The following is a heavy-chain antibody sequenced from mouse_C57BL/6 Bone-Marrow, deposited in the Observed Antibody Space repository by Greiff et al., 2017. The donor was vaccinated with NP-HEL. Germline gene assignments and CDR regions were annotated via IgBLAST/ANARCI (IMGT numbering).Heavy chain of an antibody. J-gene: IGHJ4*01. CDR1: YTFSRRVH. Sequence: VQLQQSGPELARPWASVKISCQAFYTFSRRVHFAIRATNYWMQWVKQRPGQGLEWIGAIYPGNGDTSYNQKFKGKATLTADKSSSTAYMQLSSLTSEDSAVYYCALYGYGRDYAMDYWGQGTSVTVSS. CDR2: GQGLEWIG. D-gene: IGHD2-2*01. V-gene: IGHV1-87*01. CDR3: SEDSAVYYCALYGYGRDYAMDY.